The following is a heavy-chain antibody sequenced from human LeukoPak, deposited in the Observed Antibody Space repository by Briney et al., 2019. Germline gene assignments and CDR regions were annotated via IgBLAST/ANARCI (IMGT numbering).Heavy chain of an antibody. D-gene: IGHD3-9*01. J-gene: IGHJ3*02. Sequence: PSETLSLTCTVSGGSISSYYWSWIRQPPGKGLEWIGYIYYSGSTNYNPSLKSRVTISVDTSKNQFSLKLSSVTAADTAVYYCARPRTQYDNNDPFDIWGQGTMVTVSS. CDR3: ARPRTQYDNNDPFDI. CDR2: IYYSGST. CDR1: GGSISSYY. V-gene: IGHV4-59*08.